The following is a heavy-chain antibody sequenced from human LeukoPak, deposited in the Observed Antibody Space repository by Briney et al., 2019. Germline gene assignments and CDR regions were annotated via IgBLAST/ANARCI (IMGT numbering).Heavy chain of an antibody. J-gene: IGHJ4*02. CDR3: AKSPRHYDILTGVDY. D-gene: IGHD3-9*01. V-gene: IGHV3-9*01. Sequence: GGSLRLSCAASGFTFDDYAMHWVRQAPGKGLEWVSGISWNSGSIGYADSVKGRFTISRDNAKNSLYLQMNSLRAEDTALYYCAKSPRHYDILTGVDYWGQGTLVTVSS. CDR2: ISWNSGSI. CDR1: GFTFDDYA.